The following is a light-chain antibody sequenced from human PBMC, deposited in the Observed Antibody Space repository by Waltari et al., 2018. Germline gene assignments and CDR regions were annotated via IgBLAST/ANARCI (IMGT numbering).Light chain of an antibody. CDR3: SSYTSSSRV. V-gene: IGLV2-14*01. CDR1: SSDVGGYNY. J-gene: IGLJ2*01. Sequence: QSALTQPASVSGSPGQSITISCPGTSSDVGGYNYVSWYQQHPGKAPKLMIYDVSKRPSGFSTRVSGSKSGNTASLTISGLQAEDEADYYCSSYTSSSRVFGGGTKLTVL. CDR2: DVS.